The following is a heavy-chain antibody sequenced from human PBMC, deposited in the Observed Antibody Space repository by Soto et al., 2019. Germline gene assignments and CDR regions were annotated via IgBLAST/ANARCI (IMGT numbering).Heavy chain of an antibody. V-gene: IGHV1-8*01. J-gene: IGHJ6*02. D-gene: IGHD3-16*01. CDR1: GYTFTSYD. CDR2: MNPNSGNT. CDR3: AVALGMDV. Sequence: QVQLVQSGAEVKKPGASVKVSCKASGYTFTSYDINWVRQATGQGLEWMGWMNPNSGNTGYAQKFQGRVTMTRNTSINTAYMELRRLGSGGTGVYYRAVALGMDVWGQGTPVTVSS.